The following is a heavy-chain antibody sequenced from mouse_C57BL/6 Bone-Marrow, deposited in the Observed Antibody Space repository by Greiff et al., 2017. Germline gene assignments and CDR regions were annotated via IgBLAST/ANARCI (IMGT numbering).Heavy chain of an antibody. Sequence: VQLQESGAELVKPGASVKMSCKASGYTFTTYPIEWMKQNHGKSLEWIGNFHPYNDDTKYNEKFKGKATLTVEKSSSTVYLELSRLTSDDSAVYYCARGGNYGGYYFAYWGQGTTLTVSA. J-gene: IGHJ2*01. D-gene: IGHD2-1*01. V-gene: IGHV1-47*01. CDR1: GYTFTTYP. CDR2: FHPYNDDT. CDR3: ARGGNYGGYYFAY.